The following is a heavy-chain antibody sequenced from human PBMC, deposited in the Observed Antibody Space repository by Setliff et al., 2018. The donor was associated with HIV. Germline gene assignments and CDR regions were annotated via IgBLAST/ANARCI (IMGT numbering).Heavy chain of an antibody. CDR1: GFTFGDYA. CDR2: IRSKTHGGTT. Sequence: GGSLRLSCRASGFTFGDYAMSWVRQVPGKGLEWVGFIRSKTHGGTTEYAASVKGRFSISRDDSKNTAYLQMSSLKIEDTGVYYCTRATMYSSSWFAVYSYYGMDVWGQGTTVTVSS. J-gene: IGHJ6*02. V-gene: IGHV3-49*04. D-gene: IGHD6-13*01. CDR3: TRATMYSSSWFAVYSYYGMDV.